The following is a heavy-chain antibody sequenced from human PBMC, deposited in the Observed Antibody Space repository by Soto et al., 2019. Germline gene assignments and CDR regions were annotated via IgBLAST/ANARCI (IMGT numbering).Heavy chain of an antibody. J-gene: IGHJ4*02. CDR1: GGSISSGGYS. D-gene: IGHD1-26*01. CDR3: AGTTTGEGFDY. Sequence: SETLSLTCAVSGGSISSGGYSWSWIRQPPGKGLEWIGYIYRSGSTYYNPSLKSRVTISVDRSKNQFSLKLSSVTAADTAVYYCAGTTTGEGFDYWGQGTLVTVSS. V-gene: IGHV4-30-2*01. CDR2: IYRSGST.